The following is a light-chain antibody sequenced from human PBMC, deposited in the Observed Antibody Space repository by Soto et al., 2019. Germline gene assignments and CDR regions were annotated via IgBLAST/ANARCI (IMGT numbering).Light chain of an antibody. V-gene: IGKV3-20*01. CDR2: GVS. Sequence: EIVLTQSPGTLSLTPGERATLSCRASQSVSSNYFAWYQQKPGQAPRLLIYGVSSRATGIPDRFSGSGSGTDFTLTISRLEPEDFAVYYCEQYGSSPRTFGQGTKVEIK. CDR3: EQYGSSPRT. CDR1: QSVSSNY. J-gene: IGKJ1*01.